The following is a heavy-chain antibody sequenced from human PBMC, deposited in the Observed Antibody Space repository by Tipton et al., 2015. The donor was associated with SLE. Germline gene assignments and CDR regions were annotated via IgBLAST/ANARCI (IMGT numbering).Heavy chain of an antibody. V-gene: IGHV4-39*07. J-gene: IGHJ4*02. Sequence: TLSLTCTVSGGSISSSSYYWGWIRQPPGKGLEWIGSIFYSGSTYYNPSLKGRVTISVDTSKNQFSLKLSSVTAADTAVYYCARDQTGLFDYWGQGTLVTVSS. CDR2: IFYSGST. D-gene: IGHD1-1*01. CDR1: GGSISSSSYY. CDR3: ARDQTGLFDY.